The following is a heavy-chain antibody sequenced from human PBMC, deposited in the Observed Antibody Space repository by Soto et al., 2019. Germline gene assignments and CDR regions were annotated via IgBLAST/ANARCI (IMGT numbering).Heavy chain of an antibody. CDR1: GFTFSNHA. J-gene: IGHJ5*02. CDR3: ARDRRITGIVAESDL. D-gene: IGHD1-20*01. Sequence: PGGSPRLSCAASGFTFSNHAMHWVRRAPGKGLEWVALVAHDGTSKYYAGSVKGRFTISSDKSTNTLFLQMDSLDTEDTAVYYCARDRRITGIVAESDLWGRGPLVTVSS. CDR2: VAHDGTSK. V-gene: IGHV3-30-3*01.